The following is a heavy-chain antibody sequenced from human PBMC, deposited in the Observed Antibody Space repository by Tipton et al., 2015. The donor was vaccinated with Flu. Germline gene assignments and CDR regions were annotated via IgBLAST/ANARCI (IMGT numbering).Heavy chain of an antibody. D-gene: IGHD4-17*01. CDR2: VRFDGSNK. CDR1: GFTFRNYG. V-gene: IGHV3-30*02. J-gene: IGHJ5*02. Sequence: QLVQSGGGVVQPGGSLRLSCAASGFTFRNYGMHWVRQAPGKGLEWVAFVRFDGSNKYYAESVKGRFTISRDNSRNTLYLQMNNLRGEDPAVYYCAKDTGTGPAWGQGTLVTVSS. CDR3: AKDTGTGPA.